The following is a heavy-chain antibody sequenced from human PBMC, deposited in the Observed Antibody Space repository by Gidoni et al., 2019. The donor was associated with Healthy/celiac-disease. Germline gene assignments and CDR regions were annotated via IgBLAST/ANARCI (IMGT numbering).Heavy chain of an antibody. V-gene: IGHV3-21*01. D-gene: IGHD3-10*01. CDR2: ISSSSSYI. J-gene: IGHJ4*02. CDR1: GFTFSSYS. CDR3: ARGLLWFRELSTFDY. Sequence: EVQLVESGGGLVKPGGSLRLSCAASGFTFSSYSMNWVRQAPGKGLEWVLSISSSSSYIYYADSVKGRFTISRDNAKNSLYLQMNSLRAEDTAVYYCARGLLWFRELSTFDYWGQGTLVTVSS.